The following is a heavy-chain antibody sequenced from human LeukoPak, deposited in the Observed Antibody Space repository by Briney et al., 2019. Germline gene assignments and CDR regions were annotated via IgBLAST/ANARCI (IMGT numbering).Heavy chain of an antibody. CDR2: INHSGST. V-gene: IGHV4-34*01. Sequence: PSETLSLTCAVYGGSFSGYYWSWIRQPPGKGLEWIGEINHSGSTNYKPSLKSRVTISVDTSKNQFSLKLSSVTAADTAVYYCARFGVDYDMDVWGQGTTVTVSS. CDR3: ARFGVDYDMDV. D-gene: IGHD3-16*01. J-gene: IGHJ6*02. CDR1: GGSFSGYY.